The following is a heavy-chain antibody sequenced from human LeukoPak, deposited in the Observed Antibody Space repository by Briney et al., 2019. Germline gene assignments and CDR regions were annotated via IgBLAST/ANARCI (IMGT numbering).Heavy chain of an antibody. Sequence: SETLSLTCTVSGGSISSSSYYWGWIRQPPGKGLEWIGSIYYSGSTYYNPSLKSRVTISVDTSKNQFSPKLSSVTAADTAVYYCARQPKLAAAGTFYFDYWGQGTLVTVSS. V-gene: IGHV4-39*07. D-gene: IGHD6-13*01. J-gene: IGHJ4*02. CDR2: IYYSGST. CDR1: GGSISSSSYY. CDR3: ARQPKLAAAGTFYFDY.